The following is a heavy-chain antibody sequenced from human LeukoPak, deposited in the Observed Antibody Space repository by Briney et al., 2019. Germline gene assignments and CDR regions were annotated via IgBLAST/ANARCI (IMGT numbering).Heavy chain of an antibody. D-gene: IGHD3-22*01. J-gene: IGHJ4*02. Sequence: GASVTVSCKASGYTFTSYDINWVRQATGQGLEWMGWMNPNSGNTGYAQKFQGRVTMTRNTSISTAYMELSSLRSEDTAVYYCARGDGLKYYYDRSGYYFEYYFDYWGQGTLVTVSS. CDR2: MNPNSGNT. CDR1: GYTFTSYD. CDR3: ARGDGLKYYYDRSGYYFEYYFDY. V-gene: IGHV1-8*01.